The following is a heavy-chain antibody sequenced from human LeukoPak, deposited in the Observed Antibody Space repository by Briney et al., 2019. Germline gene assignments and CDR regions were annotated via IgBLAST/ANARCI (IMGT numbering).Heavy chain of an antibody. CDR3: ASSMVYGRWFDP. V-gene: IGHV4-34*01. CDR1: GGSFSGYY. Sequence: PSETLSLTCAVYGGSFSGYYWSWIRQPPGKGLEWVGEINHSGSTNYNPSLKSRVTISVDTSKNQFSLKLSSVTAADTAVYYCASSMVYGRWFDPWGQGTLVTVYS. CDR2: INHSGST. D-gene: IGHD2-8*01. J-gene: IGHJ5*02.